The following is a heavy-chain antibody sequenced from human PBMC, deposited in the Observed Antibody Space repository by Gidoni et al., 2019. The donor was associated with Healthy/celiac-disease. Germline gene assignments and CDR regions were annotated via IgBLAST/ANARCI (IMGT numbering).Heavy chain of an antibody. CDR3: ARGVSLYSSSSGHSFDY. CDR2: IYYSGST. V-gene: IGHV4-59*01. J-gene: IGHJ4*02. CDR1: GGSISRYY. Sequence: QVQLQESGPGLVKPSSTLSLPCPVSGGSISRYYWSWIRQPPGKGLEWIGYIYYSGSTNYNPPLKSRVTISVDTSKNQFSLKLSSVTAADTAVYYCARGVSLYSSSSGHSFDYWGQGTLVTVSS. D-gene: IGHD6-6*01.